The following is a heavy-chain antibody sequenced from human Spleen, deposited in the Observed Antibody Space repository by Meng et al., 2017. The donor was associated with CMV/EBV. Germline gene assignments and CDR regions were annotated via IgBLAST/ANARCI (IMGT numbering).Heavy chain of an antibody. J-gene: IGHJ6*02. CDR3: AKAGSAGSGINGMDV. D-gene: IGHD3-10*01. CDR2: ISSSSSFI. Sequence: GESLKISCAASGFTFSVYSVNWVRQAPGKGLEWVSSISSSSSFIYYADSVKGRFTISRDNAKHSLYLQMNSLRTEDMALYYCAKAGSAGSGINGMDVWGQGTTVTVSS. CDR1: GFTFSVYS. V-gene: IGHV3-21*04.